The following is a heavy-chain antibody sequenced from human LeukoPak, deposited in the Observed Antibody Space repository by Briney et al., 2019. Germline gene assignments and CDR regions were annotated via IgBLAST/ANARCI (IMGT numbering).Heavy chain of an antibody. CDR1: GFTFNAHW. Sequence: GGSLRLSCAASGFTFNAHWMNWVRQAPGKGLEWLANINPDGSNSFYVDSVKGRFTISRDNAKNSVYLQISSLRAEDTAVYYCARVEYSSSSKVYYYYMDVWGKGTTVTVSS. V-gene: IGHV3-7*01. J-gene: IGHJ6*03. D-gene: IGHD6-6*01. CDR2: INPDGSNS. CDR3: ARVEYSSSSKVYYYYMDV.